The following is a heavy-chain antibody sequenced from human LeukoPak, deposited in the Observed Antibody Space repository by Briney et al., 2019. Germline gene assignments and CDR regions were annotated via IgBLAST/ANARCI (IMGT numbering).Heavy chain of an antibody. CDR2: ISTQSGNT. Sequence: ASVKVSCKASGYTLTSYGINWMRQAPEQGLEWMGWISTQSGNTNYAQKVQGRLTLTTDRSTNTAYMELRSLRSDDTAVYYCARGAYGDKWGQGTMVTVSS. V-gene: IGHV1-18*01. CDR3: ARGAYGDK. CDR1: GYTLTSYG. D-gene: IGHD4-17*01. J-gene: IGHJ4*02.